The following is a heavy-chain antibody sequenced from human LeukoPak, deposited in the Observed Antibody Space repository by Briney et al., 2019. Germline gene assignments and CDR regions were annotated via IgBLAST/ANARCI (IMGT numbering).Heavy chain of an antibody. CDR3: AKDRHIVVVTALDY. V-gene: IGHV3-23*01. J-gene: IGHJ4*02. CDR2: ISGSGGST. D-gene: IGHD2-21*02. CDR1: GFTFSSYA. Sequence: GGSLRLSCAASGFTFSSYAMNWVRQAPGKGLEWVSAISGSGGSTYYADSVKGRFTISRDNSKNTLYLQMNSLRAEDTAVYYCAKDRHIVVVTALDYWGQGTLVTVSS.